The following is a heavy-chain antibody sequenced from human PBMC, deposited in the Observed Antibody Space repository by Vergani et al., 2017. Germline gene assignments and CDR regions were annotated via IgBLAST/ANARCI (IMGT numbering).Heavy chain of an antibody. CDR3: ARGPRRFGELVDY. Sequence: QVQLVESGGGVVQPGRSLRLSCAASGFTFSSYGMHWVRQAPGKGLEWVAVIWYDGSNKYYADSVKGRFTISRENSKNTLYLQMNRLRAEDTAVYYCARGPRRFGELVDYWGQGTLVTVSS. CDR2: IWYDGSNK. J-gene: IGHJ4*02. D-gene: IGHD3-10*01. V-gene: IGHV3-33*01. CDR1: GFTFSSYG.